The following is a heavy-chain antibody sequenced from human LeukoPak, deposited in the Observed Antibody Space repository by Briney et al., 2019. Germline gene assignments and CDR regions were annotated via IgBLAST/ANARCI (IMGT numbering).Heavy chain of an antibody. CDR1: GGSISSYY. V-gene: IGHV4-4*07. Sequence: SETLSLTCTVSGGSISSYYWSWIRQPAGKGLEWIGRIYTSGSTNYNPSLKSRVTMSVDTSKNQFSLKLSSVTAADTAVYYCARDRHCSSTSCYPATYYYYYYMDVWGKGTTVTVSS. CDR3: ARDRHCSSTSCYPATYYYYYYMDV. J-gene: IGHJ6*03. CDR2: IYTSGST. D-gene: IGHD2-2*01.